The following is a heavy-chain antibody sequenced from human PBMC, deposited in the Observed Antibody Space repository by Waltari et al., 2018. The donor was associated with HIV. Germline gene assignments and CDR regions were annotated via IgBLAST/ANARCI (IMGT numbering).Heavy chain of an antibody. CDR2: ISSSSSYI. Sequence: EVQLVESGGGLVKPGGSLRLSCAASGFPFRSYSLNWVRQAPGKGLEWVSSISSSSSYIYYADSVKGRFTISRDNAKNSLYLQMNSLRAEDTAVYYCARDTSFWSSPDLDAFDIWGQGTMVTVSS. V-gene: IGHV3-21*01. D-gene: IGHD3-3*01. J-gene: IGHJ3*02. CDR1: GFPFRSYS. CDR3: ARDTSFWSSPDLDAFDI.